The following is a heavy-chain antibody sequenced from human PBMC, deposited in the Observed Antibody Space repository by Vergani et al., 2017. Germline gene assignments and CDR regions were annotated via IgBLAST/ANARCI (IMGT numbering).Heavy chain of an antibody. CDR2: IWYDGSKE. J-gene: IGHJ6*03. V-gene: IGHV3-33*08. Sequence: SCSASGFRVTTYYMSWVRQAPGKGLEWVAFIWYDGSKEYYADSVKGRFTISRDNSKNTLYLQMNNLRAADTAVYYCARSGYCAHGVCYMTYYYYMDVWGKGTAVTVSS. CDR1: GFRVTTYY. D-gene: IGHD2-8*01. CDR3: ARSGYCAHGVCYMTYYYYMDV.